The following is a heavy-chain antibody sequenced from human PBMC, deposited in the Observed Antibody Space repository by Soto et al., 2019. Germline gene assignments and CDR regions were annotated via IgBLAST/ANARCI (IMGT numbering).Heavy chain of an antibody. Sequence: SETLSLTCTVSGGSISSYYWSWIRQPPGKGLEWIGYIYYSGSTNYNPSLKSRVTISVDTSKNQFSLKLSSVTAADTAVYYCARHPSNFWFDPWGQGTLVTVSS. CDR3: ARHPSNFWFDP. CDR2: IYYSGST. J-gene: IGHJ5*02. CDR1: GGSISSYY. V-gene: IGHV4-59*08. D-gene: IGHD4-4*01.